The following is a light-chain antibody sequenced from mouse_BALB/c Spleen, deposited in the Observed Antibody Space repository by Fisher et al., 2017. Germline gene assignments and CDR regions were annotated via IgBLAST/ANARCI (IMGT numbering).Light chain of an antibody. Sequence: DIVMTQSPAIMSASPGEKVTMTCRASSSVSSSYLHWYQQKSGTSPKLWIYSTSNLASGVPARFSGSGSGTSYSLTISSMEAEDAATYYCQQWSSYPPTFGAGTKLELK. V-gene: IGKV4-57-1*01. J-gene: IGKJ5*01. CDR1: SSVSSSY. CDR2: STS. CDR3: QQWSSYPPT.